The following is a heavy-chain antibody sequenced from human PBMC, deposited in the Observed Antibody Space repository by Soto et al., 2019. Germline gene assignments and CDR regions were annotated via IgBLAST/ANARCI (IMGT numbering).Heavy chain of an antibody. CDR3: AGGNALDV. CDR2: IHRDEIEK. CDR1: TFPFSTYW. J-gene: IGHJ6*02. V-gene: IGHV3-7*01. Sequence: GGSLRLSCAASTFPFSTYWMTWVRQAPGKGLEWVANIHRDEIEKYYMDSVKGRFTISRDNARNSLYLQMTSLRAEDTAVYYCAGGNALDVWGQGTTVTVSS.